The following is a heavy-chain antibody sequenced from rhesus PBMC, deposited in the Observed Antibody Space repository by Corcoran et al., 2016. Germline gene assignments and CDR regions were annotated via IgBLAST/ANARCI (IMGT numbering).Heavy chain of an antibody. CDR3: ASNTVGTVWGSSYFHY. V-gene: IGHV4-173*01. D-gene: IGHD5-24*01. CDR1: GGSISSDY. CDR2: LTRSGGST. Sequence: QLQLQESGPGLVKPSETLSLTCAVSGGSISSDYWTWIRQPPGKGLEWIGRLTRSGGSTAYNPSLRCRVSISTDTSKNQFSLMLSSVTAADTAVYYCASNTVGTVWGSSYFHYWGQGVLVTVSS. J-gene: IGHJ4*01.